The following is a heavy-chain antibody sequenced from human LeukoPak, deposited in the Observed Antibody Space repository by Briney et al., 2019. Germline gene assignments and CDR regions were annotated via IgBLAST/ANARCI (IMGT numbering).Heavy chain of an antibody. V-gene: IGHV4-4*07. J-gene: IGHJ3*01. CDR1: GGSISSYY. D-gene: IGHD1-1*01. CDR3: ARDFTKTASPDAFDF. CDR2: IYTSGST. Sequence: SETLSLTCTVSGGSISSYYWSWIRQPTGKGLDWIGRIYTSGSTNNPSLKSRVTLSVDTSKNQFSLKLSSVTAADTAVYYCARDFTKTASPDAFDFWGQGTLVAVSS.